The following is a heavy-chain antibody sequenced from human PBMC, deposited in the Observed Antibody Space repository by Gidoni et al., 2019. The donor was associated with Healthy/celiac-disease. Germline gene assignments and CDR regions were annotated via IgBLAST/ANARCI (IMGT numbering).Heavy chain of an antibody. J-gene: IGHJ4*02. CDR1: GGSISSGGYY. CDR2: IYYSGST. V-gene: IGHV4-31*03. CDR3: ARGNRNYYDSSGYYYLDY. Sequence: QVQLQESGPGLVKPSQTLSLTCTVSGGSISSGGYYWSWIRQHPGKGLAWIGYIYYSGSTYYNPSLKSRVTISVDTSKNQFSLKLSSVTAADTAVYYCARGNRNYYDSSGYYYLDYWGQGTLVTVSS. D-gene: IGHD3-22*01.